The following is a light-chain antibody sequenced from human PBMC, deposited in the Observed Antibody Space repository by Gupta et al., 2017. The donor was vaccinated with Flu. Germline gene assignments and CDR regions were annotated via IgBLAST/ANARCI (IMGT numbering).Light chain of an antibody. CDR2: STS. CDR3: QQSFTIART. CDR1: QYISTY. V-gene: IGKV1-39*01. J-gene: IGKJ2*01. Sequence: GDRVTITCRASQYISTYLNWYHQKPGRAPTLLIYSTSHLHRGVPSRFSGSGSGTNFSLTITSLQLEDFATYYCQQSFTIARTFGQGTQLEIK.